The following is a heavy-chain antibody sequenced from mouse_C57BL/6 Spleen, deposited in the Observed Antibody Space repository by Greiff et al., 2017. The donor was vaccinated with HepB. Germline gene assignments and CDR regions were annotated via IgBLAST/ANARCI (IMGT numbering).Heavy chain of an antibody. CDR1: GFTFSSYG. J-gene: IGHJ2*01. D-gene: IGHD1-1*01. CDR2: ISSGGSYT. Sequence: EVQLVESGGDLVKPGGSLKLSCAASGFTFSSYGMSWVRQTPDKRLEWVAIISSGGSYTYYPDSVKGRFTISRDNAKNTLYLQMSSLKSEDTAMYYGARHLTTLGDFDYWGQGTTLTVSS. V-gene: IGHV5-6*01. CDR3: ARHLTTLGDFDY.